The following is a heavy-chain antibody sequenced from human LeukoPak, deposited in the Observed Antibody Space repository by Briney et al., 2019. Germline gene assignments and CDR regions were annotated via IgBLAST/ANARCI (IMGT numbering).Heavy chain of an antibody. D-gene: IGHD3-3*01. CDR3: AITTYYDFWSGPY. V-gene: IGHV3-23*01. J-gene: IGHJ4*02. Sequence: AGGPLRLSCAASGFTFRSYAMSWVRQSPGKGLEWVSAISGSGGSTYYADAVKGRFTISRDNSKNTLYLQMNSLRAEDTAVYYCAITTYYDFWSGPYWGQGTLVTVSS. CDR2: ISGSGGST. CDR1: GFTFRSYA.